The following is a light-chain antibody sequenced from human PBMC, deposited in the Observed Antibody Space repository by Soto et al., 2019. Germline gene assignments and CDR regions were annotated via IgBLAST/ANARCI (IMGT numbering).Light chain of an antibody. CDR1: SSDVGGYNY. CDR3: ASYTSSMTVV. J-gene: IGLJ2*01. V-gene: IGLV2-14*01. Sequence: QSALTQPASVSGSPGQSITISCTGTSSDVGGYNYVSWYQQHPGKAPKLMLYDVSNRPSGVSYRFSGSKSGNTASLTISELQAEDEADYYCASYTSSMTVVFGGGTKLTVL. CDR2: DVS.